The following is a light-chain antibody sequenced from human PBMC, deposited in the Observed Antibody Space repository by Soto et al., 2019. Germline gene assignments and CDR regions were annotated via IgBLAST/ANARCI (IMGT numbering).Light chain of an antibody. V-gene: IGLV2-23*01. CDR2: EAS. Sequence: QLVLTQPASVSGSPGQSITISCTGTSSDVGSYNLVSWYQQHPGKAPKLMIYEASKRPSGVSNRFSGSKSGNTASLTISGLQAEDEADYYCCSYAGSNWVFGGGTKLTVL. CDR1: SSDVGSYNL. J-gene: IGLJ3*02. CDR3: CSYAGSNWV.